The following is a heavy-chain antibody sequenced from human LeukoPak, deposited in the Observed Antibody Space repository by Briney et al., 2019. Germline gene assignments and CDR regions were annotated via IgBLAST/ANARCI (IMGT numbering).Heavy chain of an antibody. CDR1: GGSISSSSYY. CDR3: AGRYNWNDEGWFDP. V-gene: IGHV4-39*07. Sequence: SETLSLTCTVSGGSISSSSYYWGWIRQPPGKGLEWIGSIYYSGSTYYNPSLKSRVTISVDTSKNQFSLKLRSVTAADTAVYYCAGRYNWNDEGWFDPWGQGTLVTVSS. J-gene: IGHJ5*02. D-gene: IGHD1-1*01. CDR2: IYYSGST.